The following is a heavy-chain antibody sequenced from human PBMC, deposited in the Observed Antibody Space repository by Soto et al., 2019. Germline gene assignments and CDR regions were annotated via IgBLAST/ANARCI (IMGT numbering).Heavy chain of an antibody. D-gene: IGHD6-19*01. CDR2: ISWNSGSI. CDR1: GFTFDDYA. CDR3: AKDKVAVAALLDY. Sequence: EVQLVESGGGLVQPGRSLRLSCAASGFTFDDYAMHWVRKAPGKGLEWVSGISWNSGSIGYADSVKGRFTISRDNAKNSLYLQMNSLRAEDTALYYCAKDKVAVAALLDYWGQGTLVTVSS. J-gene: IGHJ4*02. V-gene: IGHV3-9*01.